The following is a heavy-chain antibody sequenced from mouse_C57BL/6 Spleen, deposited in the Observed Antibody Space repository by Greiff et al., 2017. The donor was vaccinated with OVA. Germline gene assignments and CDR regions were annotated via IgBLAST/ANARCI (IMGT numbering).Heavy chain of an antibody. V-gene: IGHV5-9-1*02. D-gene: IGHD1-1*01. CDR1: GFTFSSYA. CDR2: ISSGGDYI. CDR3: TRDSTTVGGYAMDD. J-gene: IGHJ4*01. Sequence: EVKLMESGEGLVKPGGSLKLSCAASGFTFSSYAMSWVRQTPEKRLEWVAYISSGGDYIYYADTVKGRFTISRDNARNTLYLQMSSLKSEDTAMYYCTRDSTTVGGYAMDDWGQGTSVTVAS.